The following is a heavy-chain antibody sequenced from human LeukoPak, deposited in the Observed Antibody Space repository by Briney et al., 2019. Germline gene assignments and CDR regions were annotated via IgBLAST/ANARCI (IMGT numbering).Heavy chain of an antibody. CDR3: ARSHRWPRGSYFDY. D-gene: IGHD4-23*01. CDR2: IYYSGST. CDR1: GGSISSYY. Sequence: SETLSLTCTVSGGSISSYYWSWIRQPPGKGLEWIGYIYYSGSTNYNPSLKSRVTISVDTSKNQFSLKLSSVTAADTAVYYCARSHRWPRGSYFDYWGQGTLVAVSS. V-gene: IGHV4-59*12. J-gene: IGHJ4*02.